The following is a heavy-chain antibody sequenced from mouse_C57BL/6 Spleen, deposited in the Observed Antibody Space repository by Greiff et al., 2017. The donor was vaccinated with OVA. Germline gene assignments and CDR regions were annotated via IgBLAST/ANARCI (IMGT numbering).Heavy chain of an antibody. CDR1: GYSITSGYY. J-gene: IGHJ1*03. CDR2: ISYDGSN. V-gene: IGHV3-6*01. Sequence: VQLKESGPGLVKPSQSLSLTCSVTGYSITSGYYWNWIRQFPGNKLEWMGYISYDGSNNYNPSLKNRISITRDTSKNQFFLKLNSVTTEDTATYYCARGGFDVWGTGTTVTVSS. CDR3: ARGGFDV.